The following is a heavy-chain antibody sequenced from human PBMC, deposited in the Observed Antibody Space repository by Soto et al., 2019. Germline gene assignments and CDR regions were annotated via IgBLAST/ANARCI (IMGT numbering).Heavy chain of an antibody. CDR3: AKETYSGPLDY. J-gene: IGHJ4*02. V-gene: IGHV3-30*18. CDR1: GFTFSSYG. CDR2: ISYDGSNK. D-gene: IGHD2-15*01. Sequence: QVQLVESGGGVVQPGRSLRLSCAASGFTFSSYGMHWVGKAPGKGLEWVAVISYDGSNKYYADSVKGRFTISRDNSKNTLYLQMNSLRAEDTAVYYCAKETYSGPLDYWGQGTLVTVSS.